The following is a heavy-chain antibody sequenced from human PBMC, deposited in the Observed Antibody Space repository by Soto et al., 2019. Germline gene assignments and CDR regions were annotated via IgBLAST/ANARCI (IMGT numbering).Heavy chain of an antibody. V-gene: IGHV3-23*01. D-gene: IGHD2-15*01. CDR3: ARPEVDYFYNHMDV. J-gene: IGHJ6*03. CDR1: GFTLSRYV. Sequence: EVQLLESGGGLVQPGGSLRLSCAASGFTLSRYVMSWVRQAPGKGLEWVSVISGSGGGAFYADSVKGRFTISRDNSKNTLYLEMRSLRAEDSAVYYCARPEVDYFYNHMDVWGKGTTVTVSS. CDR2: ISGSGGGA.